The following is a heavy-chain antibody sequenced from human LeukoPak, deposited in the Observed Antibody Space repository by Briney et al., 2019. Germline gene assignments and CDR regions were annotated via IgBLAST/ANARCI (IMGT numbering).Heavy chain of an antibody. J-gene: IGHJ3*02. CDR3: AESWGSGSYHDAFDI. CDR1: GGSISSSSYY. D-gene: IGHD3-10*01. Sequence: PSETLSLTCTVSGGSISSSSYYWGWIRQPPGKGLEWIGSISYSGSTYYNPSLKGRVTISVDTSKNQFSLKLTSVTAADTAVYYCAESWGSGSYHDAFDIWGQGTMVTVSS. V-gene: IGHV4-39*01. CDR2: ISYSGST.